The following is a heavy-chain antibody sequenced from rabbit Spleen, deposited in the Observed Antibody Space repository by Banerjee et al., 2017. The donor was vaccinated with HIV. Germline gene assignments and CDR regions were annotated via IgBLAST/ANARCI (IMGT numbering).Heavy chain of an antibody. D-gene: IGHD1-1*01. J-gene: IGHJ4*01. Sequence: QEQLVESGGGLVQPGGSLTLSCKASGFTISGKCYLSWVRQAPGKGLEWIGYFSSGDRSTYHASWVNDRFTISRDTNENTVSLKMTSLTAADTATYFCAGLHCGSSSDIPFKLWGQGTLVTVS. CDR1: GFTISGKC. V-gene: IGHV1S47*01. CDR3: AGLHCGSSSDIPFKL. CDR2: FSSGDRST.